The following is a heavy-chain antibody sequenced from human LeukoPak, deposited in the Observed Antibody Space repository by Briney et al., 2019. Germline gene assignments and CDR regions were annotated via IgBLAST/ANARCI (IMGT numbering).Heavy chain of an antibody. Sequence: ASVKVSCKASGYTFTGYYMHWVRQAPGQGLEWVGWINPNSGGTNYAQKFQGRVTMTRDTSISTAYMELSRLRSDDTAVYYCARDMEATVTSDFDYWGQGTLVTVSS. CDR1: GYTFTGYY. V-gene: IGHV1-2*02. J-gene: IGHJ4*02. CDR2: INPNSGGT. D-gene: IGHD4-17*01. CDR3: ARDMEATVTSDFDY.